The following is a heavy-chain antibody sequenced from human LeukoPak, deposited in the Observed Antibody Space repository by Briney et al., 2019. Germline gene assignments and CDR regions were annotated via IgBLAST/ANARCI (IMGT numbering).Heavy chain of an antibody. CDR3: ARGTYYDSSGYAY. D-gene: IGHD3-22*01. CDR1: GYTFTGYY. Sequence: ASAQVSCKASGYTFTGYYMHWVRQAPGQGLEWMGWINPNSGGTNYAQKFQGRVTMTRDTSISTAYMELSRLRSDDTAVYYCARGTYYDSSGYAYWGQGTLVTVSS. J-gene: IGHJ4*02. V-gene: IGHV1-2*02. CDR2: INPNSGGT.